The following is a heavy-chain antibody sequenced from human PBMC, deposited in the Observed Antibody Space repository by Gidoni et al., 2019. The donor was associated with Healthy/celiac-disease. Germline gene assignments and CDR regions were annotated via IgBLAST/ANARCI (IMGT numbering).Heavy chain of an antibody. D-gene: IGHD6-19*01. CDR3: ARDSVAVAGTSYYGMDV. V-gene: IGHV3-33*01. J-gene: IGHJ6*02. CDR2: IWYDGSNK. CDR1: GFTFSSYG. Sequence: QVQLVESGGGVVQPGRSLRLSCAASGFTFSSYGMHWVRQAPGKGLEWVAVIWYDGSNKYYADSVKGRFTISRDNSKNTLYLQMNSLRAEDTAVYYCARDSVAVAGTSYYGMDVWGQGTTVTVSS.